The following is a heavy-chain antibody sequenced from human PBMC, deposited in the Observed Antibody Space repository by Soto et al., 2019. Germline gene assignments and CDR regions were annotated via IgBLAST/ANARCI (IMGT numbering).Heavy chain of an antibody. V-gene: IGHV3-30-3*01. D-gene: IGHD3-3*01. J-gene: IGHJ5*01. CDR3: ATHNYTVDS. Sequence: SLXLSCAASGFRFSDYPMHWVRQAPGKGLEWVXVMPYXGTTEYSADYXXGRITTSXXXSKTTLYMQMNNMSTDDTAVYYCATHNYTVDSWGQGTLVTVSS. CDR1: GFRFSDYP. CDR2: MPYXGTTE.